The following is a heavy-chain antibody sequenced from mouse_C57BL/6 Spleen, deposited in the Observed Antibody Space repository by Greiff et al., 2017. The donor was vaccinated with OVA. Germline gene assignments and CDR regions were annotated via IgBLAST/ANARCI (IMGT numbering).Heavy chain of an antibody. Sequence: EVHPVESGGGLVQPKGSLKLSCAASGFSFNTYAMNWVRQAPGKGLEWVARISSKSNNYANYYADSVKDRFTIYRDAAESMLYLRMNNLNTEDSAMYYCARHSNWDDFCYWGQGATLTAST. D-gene: IGHD4-1*01. J-gene: IGHJ2*01. CDR2: ISSKSNNYAN. CDR1: GFSFNTYA. CDR3: ARHSNWDDFCY. V-gene: IGHV10-1*01.